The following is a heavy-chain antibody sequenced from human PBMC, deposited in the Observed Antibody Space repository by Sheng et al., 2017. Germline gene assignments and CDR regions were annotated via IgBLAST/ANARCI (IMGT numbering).Heavy chain of an antibody. CDR3: ARDAGSMANYFDY. CDR2: IWYDGSNK. V-gene: IGHV3-33*01. D-gene: IGHD3-10*01. Sequence: QVQLVESGGGVVQPGRSLRLSCAASGFTFSNYGMHWVRQAPGKGLEWVAVIWYDGSNKYYVDSVKGRFTISRDNSKNTLFLQMNSLRAEDTAVYYCARDAGSMANYFDYWGQGTLVTVSS. J-gene: IGHJ4*02. CDR1: GFTFSNYG.